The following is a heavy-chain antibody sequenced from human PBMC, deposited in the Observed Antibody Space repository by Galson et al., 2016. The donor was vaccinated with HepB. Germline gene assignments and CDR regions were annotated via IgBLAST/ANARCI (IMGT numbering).Heavy chain of an antibody. Sequence: SETLSLTCAVSGGSISSSTWWSWVRQPPGKRLEWIGEIYHSGTTNYNPSLRSRVTISVDKSKNQFSLTLNSVTAADTAAYYCARDMTTSSGGSPFDYWGQGTLVTVSS. CDR3: ARDMTTSSGGSPFDY. CDR2: IYHSGTT. CDR1: GGSISSSTW. D-gene: IGHD6-6*01. V-gene: IGHV4-4*02. J-gene: IGHJ4*02.